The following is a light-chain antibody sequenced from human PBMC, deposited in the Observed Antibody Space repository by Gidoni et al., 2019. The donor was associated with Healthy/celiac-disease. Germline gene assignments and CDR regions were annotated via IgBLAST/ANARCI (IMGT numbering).Light chain of an antibody. CDR3: QQDT. CDR2: AAS. J-gene: IGKJ2*01. Sequence: DIQLTQSPSFLSAAVGDRVTITCRANQGISSYLAWYQQKPGKAPKLLIYAASTLKSGVPSRFSGSGSGTEFTLTISSLQPEDFATYYCQQDTFXXXTKLEIK. V-gene: IGKV1-9*01. CDR1: QGISSY.